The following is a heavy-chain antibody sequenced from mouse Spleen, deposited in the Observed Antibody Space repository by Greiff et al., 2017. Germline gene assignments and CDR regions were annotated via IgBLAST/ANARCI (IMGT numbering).Heavy chain of an antibody. D-gene: IGHD1-1*01. CDR3: ARPPLDYGSSLYFDY. J-gene: IGHJ2*01. CDR1: GFTFSSYA. Sequence: EVKLVESGGGLVKPGGSLKLSCAASGFTFSSYAMSWVRQTPEKRLEWVATISSVVVYTTFQDSLKGRFTISRDNAKNTLYLQMGSLRSEDTAMYYCARPPLDYGSSLYFDYWGQGTTLTVSS. V-gene: IGHV5-9-1*01. CDR2: ISSVVVYT.